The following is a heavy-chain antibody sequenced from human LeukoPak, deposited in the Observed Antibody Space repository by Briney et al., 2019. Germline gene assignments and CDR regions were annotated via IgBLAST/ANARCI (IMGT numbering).Heavy chain of an antibody. D-gene: IGHD6-6*01. J-gene: IGHJ5*02. CDR1: GYTFTSYD. V-gene: IGHV1-8*01. CDR2: MNPNSGNT. Sequence: GASVTVSFKASGYTFTSYDINWVRQATGQGLEWMGWMNPNSGNTGYAQKFQGRVTMTRNTSISTAYMELSSLRSEDTAVYYCARGFIAARRENWFDPWGQGTLVTVSS. CDR3: ARGFIAARRENWFDP.